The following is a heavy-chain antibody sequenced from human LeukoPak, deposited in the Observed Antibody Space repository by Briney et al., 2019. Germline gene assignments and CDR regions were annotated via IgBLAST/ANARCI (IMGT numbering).Heavy chain of an antibody. D-gene: IGHD3-22*01. CDR3: ARAGQAGDSSGYYLDY. V-gene: IGHV3-30*04. J-gene: IGHJ4*02. Sequence: WGSLRLSCAASGFTFSSYAMHWVRQAPGKGLEWVAVISYDGSNKYYADSVKGRFTISRDNSKNTLYLQMNSLRAEDTAVYYCARAGQAGDSSGYYLDYWGQGTLVTVSS. CDR2: ISYDGSNK. CDR1: GFTFSSYA.